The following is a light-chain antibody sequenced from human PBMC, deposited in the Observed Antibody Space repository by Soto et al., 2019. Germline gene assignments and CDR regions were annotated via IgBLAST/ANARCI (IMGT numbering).Light chain of an antibody. V-gene: IGLV2-14*01. CDR2: DVS. J-gene: IGLJ2*01. CDR3: SSYSSSSTLV. Sequence: QSALTQPASVSGSPGQSITISCTGTSSDVGGYNYVSWYQQHPGKAPKLMIYDVSNRPSGVSNRFSGSKSGNTASLTIYGLQAEDEAAYYCSSYSSSSTLVFGGGTKLPVL. CDR1: SSDVGGYNY.